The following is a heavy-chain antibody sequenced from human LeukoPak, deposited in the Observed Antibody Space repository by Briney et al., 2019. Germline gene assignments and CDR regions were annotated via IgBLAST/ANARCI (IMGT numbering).Heavy chain of an antibody. V-gene: IGHV1-2*02. CDR2: INANSGGT. J-gene: IGHJ5*02. D-gene: IGHD3-9*01. CDR3: TREDSNILPGYGTRHWFDP. CDR1: GYTFTAYH. Sequence: GASVKVSCKTSGYTFTAYHIHWVRQAPGQGLGWMGWINANSGGTKYAEKFQGRVTMTRDTSISTVYMELTGLRSDDSAVYFCTREDSNILPGYGTRHWFDPWGQEPWSPSPQ.